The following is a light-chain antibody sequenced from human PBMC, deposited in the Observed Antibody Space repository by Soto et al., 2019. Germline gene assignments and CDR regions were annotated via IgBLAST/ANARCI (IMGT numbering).Light chain of an antibody. CDR2: DAS. CDR1: QSVSTY. J-gene: IGKJ5*01. Sequence: EIVLTQSPASLSLSPGEGATLSCRASQSVSTYLAWFQQKFGQPPRLLIYDASSRATGIPVRFSGSGSGTEFTLTISSLQSEDFAVYYCQQYNNWPLTFGQGTRLEIK. V-gene: IGKV3-15*01. CDR3: QQYNNWPLT.